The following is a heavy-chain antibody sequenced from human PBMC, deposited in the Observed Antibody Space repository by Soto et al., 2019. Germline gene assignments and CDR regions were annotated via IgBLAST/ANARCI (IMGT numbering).Heavy chain of an antibody. CDR2: IYYSGST. CDR1: GGSISSGGYY. D-gene: IGHD6-19*01. V-gene: IGHV4-31*03. Sequence: TLSLTCTVSGGSISSGGYYWSWIRQHPGKGLEWIGYIYYSGSTYYNPSLKSRVTISVDTSKNQFSLKLSSVTAADTAVYYCARDEAVAGNVDYYYYGMDVWGQGTTVTVSS. J-gene: IGHJ6*02. CDR3: ARDEAVAGNVDYYYYGMDV.